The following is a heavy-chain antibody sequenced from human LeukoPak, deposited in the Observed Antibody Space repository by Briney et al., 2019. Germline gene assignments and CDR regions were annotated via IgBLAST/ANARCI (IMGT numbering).Heavy chain of an antibody. J-gene: IGHJ4*02. CDR2: IYSGGST. Sequence: PGGSLRLSCAASGFTVSSNYMSWVRQAPGKGLEWVSVIYSGGSTYYADSVKGRFTISRDNSKNTLYLQMNSLRAEDTAVYYCARLGATVMASGGDYFDYWGQGTLVTVSS. V-gene: IGHV3-53*01. CDR1: GFTVSSNY. CDR3: ARLGATVMASGGDYFDY. D-gene: IGHD5-18*01.